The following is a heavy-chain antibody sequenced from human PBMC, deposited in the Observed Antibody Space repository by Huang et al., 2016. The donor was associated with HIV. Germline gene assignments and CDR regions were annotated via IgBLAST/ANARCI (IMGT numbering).Heavy chain of an antibody. Sequence: QVQLVESGGGLVQPGRSLRLSCAASGFTFTNYAIHWVRQAPGEGLEWVAFISDDGRNKFYADSVKGRFTISRDNSKSTLYLLMNSLRVDDTALYYCARSAVPGDGDGFDPWGQGTLVTVSS. CDR3: ARSAVPGDGDGFDP. D-gene: IGHD6-19*01. CDR1: GFTFTNYA. J-gene: IGHJ5*02. CDR2: ISDDGRNK. V-gene: IGHV3-30*04.